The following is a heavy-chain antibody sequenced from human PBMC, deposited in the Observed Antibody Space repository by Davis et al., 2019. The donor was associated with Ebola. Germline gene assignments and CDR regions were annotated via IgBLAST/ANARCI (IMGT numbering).Heavy chain of an antibody. CDR1: GFTVSSNY. J-gene: IGHJ3*02. Sequence: PGGSLRLSCAASGFTVSSNYMSWVRQAPGKGLEWVSTFGTSGDTFYADSVKGRFTISRDNSKNTLYLQMNGLRVDDTAIYYCAKDTSNIWFDIWGQGTNVTVSS. D-gene: IGHD1-26*01. V-gene: IGHV3-53*01. CDR3: AKDTSNIWFDI. CDR2: FGTSGDT.